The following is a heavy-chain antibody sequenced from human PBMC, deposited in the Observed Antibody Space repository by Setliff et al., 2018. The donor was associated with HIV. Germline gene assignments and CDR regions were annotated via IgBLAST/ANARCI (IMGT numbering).Heavy chain of an antibody. J-gene: IGHJ4*02. CDR2: IFHSGNT. Sequence: SETLSLTCTVSGDSMSSDNYFWVWVRQPPGKGLEWMGNIFHSGNTYYSPSLKSRVTMSLDTSMNQFSLKLTSVTAADTALYYCAREGDGIDFWGQGTLVTVSS. CDR3: AREGDGIDF. CDR1: GDSMSSDNYF. D-gene: IGHD2-21*02. V-gene: IGHV4-39*02.